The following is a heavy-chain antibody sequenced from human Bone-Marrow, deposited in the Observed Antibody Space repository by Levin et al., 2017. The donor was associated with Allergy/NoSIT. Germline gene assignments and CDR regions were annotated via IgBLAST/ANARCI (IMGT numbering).Heavy chain of an antibody. Sequence: PGGSLRLPCAASGFTFSSYEMNWVRQAPGKGLEWVSYISSSGSTIYYADSVKGRFTISRDNAKNSLYLQMNSLRAEDTAVYYCASQKKPTTFDYWGQGTLVTVSS. D-gene: IGHD2/OR15-2a*01. J-gene: IGHJ4*02. CDR2: ISSSGSTI. V-gene: IGHV3-48*03. CDR3: ASQKKPTTFDY. CDR1: GFTFSSYE.